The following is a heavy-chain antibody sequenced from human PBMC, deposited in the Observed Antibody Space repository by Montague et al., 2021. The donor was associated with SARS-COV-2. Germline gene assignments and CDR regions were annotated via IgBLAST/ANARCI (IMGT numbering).Heavy chain of an antibody. Sequence: SLRVSCKASGYTFTSYGISWVRQAPGQGLEWMGWISAYNGNTNYAQKLQGRVTMTTDTSTSTAYMELRSLRSDDTAVYYCARAVVVVVAATQYYYYYYGMDVWGQGTTVTVSS. J-gene: IGHJ6*02. CDR1: GYTFTSYG. CDR3: ARAVVVVVAATQYYYYYYGMDV. V-gene: IGHV1-18*01. CDR2: ISAYNGNT. D-gene: IGHD2-15*01.